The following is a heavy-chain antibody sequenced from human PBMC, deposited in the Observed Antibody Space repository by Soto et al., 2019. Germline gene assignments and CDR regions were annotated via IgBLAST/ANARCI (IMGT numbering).Heavy chain of an antibody. CDR3: ARDQTGWFGESSASYYMDV. D-gene: IGHD3-10*01. J-gene: IGHJ6*03. V-gene: IGHV3-33*01. Sequence: GGSLRLSCAASGFTFSSYGMHWVRQAPGKGLEWVAVIWYDGSNKYYADSVKGRLTISRDNSKNTLYLQMNSLGAEDTAVYYCARDQTGWFGESSASYYMDVWGKGTTVTVSS. CDR2: IWYDGSNK. CDR1: GFTFSSYG.